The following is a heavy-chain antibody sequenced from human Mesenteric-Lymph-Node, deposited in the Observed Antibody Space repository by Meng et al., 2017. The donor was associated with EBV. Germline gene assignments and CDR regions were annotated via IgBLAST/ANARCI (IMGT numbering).Heavy chain of an antibody. D-gene: IGHD6-19*01. CDR2: ISSSSSYI. CDR1: GFTFSSYS. V-gene: IGHV3-21*01. CDR3: ARIAVAENWFDP. J-gene: IGHJ5*02. Sequence: EVQLVESGGXLVKPGGSLXLACAASGFTFSSYSMNWVRQAPGKGLEWVSSISSSSSYIYYADSVKGRFTISRDNAKNSLYLQMNSLRAEDTAVYYCARIAVAENWFDPWGQGTLVHVSS.